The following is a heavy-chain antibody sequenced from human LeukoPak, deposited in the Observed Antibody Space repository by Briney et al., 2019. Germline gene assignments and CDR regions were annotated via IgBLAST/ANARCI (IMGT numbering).Heavy chain of an antibody. D-gene: IGHD3-22*01. CDR1: GGTFSSYA. J-gene: IGHJ4*02. V-gene: IGHV1-69*04. CDR2: IIPILGIA. Sequence: ASVKVSCKASGGTFSSYAISWVRQAPGQGLEWMGRIIPILGIANYAQKFQGRVTITADKSTSTAYMELSSLRSEDTAVYYCATVGGLDSSGYYYDYWGQGTLVTVSS. CDR3: ATVGGLDSSGYYYDY.